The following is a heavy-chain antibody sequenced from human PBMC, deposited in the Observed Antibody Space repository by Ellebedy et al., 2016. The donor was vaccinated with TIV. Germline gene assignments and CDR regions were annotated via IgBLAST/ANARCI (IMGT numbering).Heavy chain of an antibody. CDR2: INHSGST. D-gene: IGHD4-11*01. CDR3: ARAPAHTVTTGWFDP. CDR1: GGSFSGYY. V-gene: IGHV4-34*01. J-gene: IGHJ5*02. Sequence: SETLSLTXAVYGGSFSGYYWSWIRQPPGKGLEWIGEINHSGSTNYNPSLKSRVTISVDTSKNQFSLKLSSVTAADTAVYYCARAPAHTVTTGWFDPWGQGTLVTVSS.